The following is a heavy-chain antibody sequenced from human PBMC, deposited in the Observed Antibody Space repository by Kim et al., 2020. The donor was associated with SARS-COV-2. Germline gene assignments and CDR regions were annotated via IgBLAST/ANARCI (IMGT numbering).Heavy chain of an antibody. CDR2: GDT. V-gene: IGHV3-13*01. J-gene: IGHJ6*02. Sequence: GDTYYPGSVKGRFTISRENAKNSLYLQMNSLRAGDTAVYYCARDTSGMDVWGQGTTVTVSS. CDR3: ARDTSGMDV.